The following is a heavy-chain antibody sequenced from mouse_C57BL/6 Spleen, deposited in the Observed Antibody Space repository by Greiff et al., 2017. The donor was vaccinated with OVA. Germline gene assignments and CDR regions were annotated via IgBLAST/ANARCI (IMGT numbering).Heavy chain of an antibody. CDR2: IDPSDSYT. CDR3: ALYYGNSYWYFDV. D-gene: IGHD2-1*01. J-gene: IGHJ1*03. V-gene: IGHV1-59*01. CDR1: GYNFTSYW. Sequence: QVQLQQPGAELVRPGTSVKLSCKASGYNFTSYWMHWVKQRPGQGLEWIGVIDPSDSYTNYNQKFKGKATLTVDTSSSTAYMQLSSLTSEDSAVYYCALYYGNSYWYFDVWGTGTTVTVSS.